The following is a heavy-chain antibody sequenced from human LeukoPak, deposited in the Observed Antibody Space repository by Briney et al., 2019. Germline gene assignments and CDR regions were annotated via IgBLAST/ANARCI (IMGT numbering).Heavy chain of an antibody. V-gene: IGHV1-2*02. Sequence: ASVKVSCKASGYTFIGYYMHWVRQAPGQGLEWMGWINPNSGGTNYAQKFQGRVTMTRDTSISTAYMELSRLRSDDSAVYYCARDLVMTTVTTFDYWGQGTLVTVSS. CDR3: ARDLVMTTVTTFDY. CDR2: INPNSGGT. D-gene: IGHD4-17*01. CDR1: GYTFIGYY. J-gene: IGHJ4*02.